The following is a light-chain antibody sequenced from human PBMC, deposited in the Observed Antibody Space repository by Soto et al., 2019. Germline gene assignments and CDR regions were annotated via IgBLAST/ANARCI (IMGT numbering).Light chain of an antibody. J-gene: IGKJ5*01. V-gene: IGKV3-15*01. Sequence: EVVMTQSPATLSVSPGERATLSCRASESVSSNLAWYQQRPGQAPRLVIYGASTRATGIPARFSGGGSGTDFTLTISSLEPEDFAVYYCQQRSNWRITFGQGTRLEIK. CDR1: ESVSSN. CDR2: GAS. CDR3: QQRSNWRIT.